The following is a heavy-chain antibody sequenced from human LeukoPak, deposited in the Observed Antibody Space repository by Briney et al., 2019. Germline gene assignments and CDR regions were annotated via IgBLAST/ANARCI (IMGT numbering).Heavy chain of an antibody. Sequence: PSETLSLTCAVYGGSFSGYYWSWIRQPPGKGLEWIGEINHSGSTNYNPSLKSRVTISVDTSKNQFSLKLSSVTAADTAVYYCARGHDFWSGYWFDPWGQGTLVTVSS. CDR2: INHSGST. J-gene: IGHJ5*02. CDR1: GGSFSGYY. V-gene: IGHV4-34*01. D-gene: IGHD3-3*01. CDR3: ARGHDFWSGYWFDP.